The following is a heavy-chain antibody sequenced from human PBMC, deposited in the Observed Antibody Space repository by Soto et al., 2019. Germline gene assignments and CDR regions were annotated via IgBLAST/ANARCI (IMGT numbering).Heavy chain of an antibody. J-gene: IGHJ4*02. CDR3: ARSSIVPRLLMYPFDY. CDR1: GGSITSSSHY. Sequence: PSETLSLTCIVSGGSITSSSHYWGWIRQPPGKGLESIGNIYYDGNTYYNPSLKSXVTISLDTSKNQFSLRLNSVTAADTAVYYCARSSIVPRLLMYPFDYWGQGTLVTVSS. V-gene: IGHV4-39*01. CDR2: IYYDGNT. D-gene: IGHD2-8*01.